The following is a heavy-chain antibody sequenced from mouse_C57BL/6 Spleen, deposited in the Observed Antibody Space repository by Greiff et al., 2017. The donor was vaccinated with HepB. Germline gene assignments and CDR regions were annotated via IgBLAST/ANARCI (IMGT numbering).Heavy chain of an antibody. V-gene: IGHV5-17*01. D-gene: IGHD2-5*01. CDR2: ISSGSSTI. CDR1: GFTFSDYG. CDR3: ANEGVYYSNYGYAMDY. Sequence: EVQRVESGGGLVKPGGSLKLSCAASGFTFSDYGMHWVRQAPEKGLEWVAYISSGSSTIYYADTVKGRFTISRDNAKNTLFLQMTSRRAEDTAMYDCANEGVYYSNYGYAMDYWGQGTSVTVSS. J-gene: IGHJ4*01.